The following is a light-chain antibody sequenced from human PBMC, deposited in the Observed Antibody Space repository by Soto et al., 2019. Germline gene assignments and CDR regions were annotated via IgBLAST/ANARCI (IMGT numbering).Light chain of an antibody. J-gene: IGKJ1*01. CDR1: QSVSSSF. V-gene: IGKV3-20*01. Sequence: EIVLTQSPGTLSFSPGERATLSCRASQSVSSSFLAWYQQKPGQAPRLLIYGASNRATGIPDRFSGSGSGKDFTLTISRLEPEDFAVYYCKQYVTSPWAFGQGNKVDIX. CDR3: KQYVTSPWA. CDR2: GAS.